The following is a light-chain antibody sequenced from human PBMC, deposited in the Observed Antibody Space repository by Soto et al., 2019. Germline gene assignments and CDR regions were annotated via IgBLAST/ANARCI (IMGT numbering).Light chain of an antibody. J-gene: IGLJ2*01. CDR1: NIGGKS. V-gene: IGLV3-21*02. CDR3: QAWDTSTDPVV. CDR2: DDS. Sequence: SYELTQPPSVSVAPGQTARLTCGGNNIGGKSVHWYQHKPGQAPVLVVYDDSDRPSGSPERFSGSNSGNTATLTISEVEAGDEAHYYCQAWDTSTDPVVFGGGTQLTVL.